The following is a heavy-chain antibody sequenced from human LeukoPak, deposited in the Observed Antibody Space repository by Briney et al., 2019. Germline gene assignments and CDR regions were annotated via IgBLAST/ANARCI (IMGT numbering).Heavy chain of an antibody. CDR3: ARDEFEVGATYDAFDI. CDR2: INPSGGST. D-gene: IGHD1-26*01. V-gene: IGHV1-46*01. CDR1: GYTFTSYY. J-gene: IGHJ3*02. Sequence: GASVKVSCKASGYTFTSYYMHWVRQAPGQGLEWMGIINPSGGSTSYAQKLQGRVTMTTDTSTSTAYMELRSLRSDDTAVYYCARDEFEVGATYDAFDIWGQGTMVTVSS.